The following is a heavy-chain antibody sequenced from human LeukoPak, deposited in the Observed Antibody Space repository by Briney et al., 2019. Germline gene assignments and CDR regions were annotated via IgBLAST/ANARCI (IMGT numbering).Heavy chain of an antibody. CDR1: GFTFSSYA. D-gene: IGHD6-19*01. Sequence: GGSLRLSCAASGFTFSSYAMSWVRQAPGKGLEWVSAISGSGGSTYYADSVKGRFTISRDNSKNTLYLQMNSLRAEDTAVYYCAKQSRSSGWYPIDYWGQGTLVTVSS. V-gene: IGHV3-23*01. CDR3: AKQSRSSGWYPIDY. J-gene: IGHJ4*02. CDR2: ISGSGGST.